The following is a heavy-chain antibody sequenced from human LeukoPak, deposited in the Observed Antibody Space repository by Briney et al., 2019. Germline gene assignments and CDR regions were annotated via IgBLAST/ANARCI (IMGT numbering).Heavy chain of an antibody. Sequence: SEALSLTCTVSGGSISSNSFYWAWIRQPPGKGLEWIGSISYSGNTYYNPSLKSRVTILVDTSKNQFSLKLSSVTAADTAVYYCAGSYDILTGYYVYGYWGQGTLVTVSS. CDR2: ISYSGNT. D-gene: IGHD3-9*01. CDR3: AGSYDILTGYYVYGY. J-gene: IGHJ4*01. CDR1: GGSISSNSFY. V-gene: IGHV4-39*07.